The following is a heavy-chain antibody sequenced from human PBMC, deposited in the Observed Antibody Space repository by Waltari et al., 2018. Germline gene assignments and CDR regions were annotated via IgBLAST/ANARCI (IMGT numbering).Heavy chain of an antibody. J-gene: IGHJ4*02. CDR1: GFTVSANH. V-gene: IGHV3-66*02. Sequence: EVQLVESGGGLVHPGGSLRLSCAASGFTVSANHRSWVRQAPGGGLEWVSLIYDAGSTYYPDSVRGRFTISRDNSKNTVHLQMNSLRIEDTAIYYCARARDEETAMVYFVHWGQGTLVGVSS. CDR2: IYDAGST. CDR3: ARARDEETAMVYFVH. D-gene: IGHD5-18*01.